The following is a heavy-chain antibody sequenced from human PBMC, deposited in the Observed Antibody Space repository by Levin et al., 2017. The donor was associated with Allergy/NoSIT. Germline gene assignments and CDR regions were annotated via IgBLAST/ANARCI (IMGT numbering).Heavy chain of an antibody. CDR1: GFTFSSYA. D-gene: IGHD3-16*01. CDR2: ISYDGSNK. J-gene: IGHJ4*02. V-gene: IGHV3-30-3*01. Sequence: RPGGSLRLSCAASGFTFSSYAMHWVRQAPGKGLEWVAVISYDGSNKYYADSVKGRFTISRDNSKNTLYLQMNSLRAEDTAVYYCAREPMITFGGAGDYWGQGTLVTVSS. CDR3: AREPMITFGGAGDY.